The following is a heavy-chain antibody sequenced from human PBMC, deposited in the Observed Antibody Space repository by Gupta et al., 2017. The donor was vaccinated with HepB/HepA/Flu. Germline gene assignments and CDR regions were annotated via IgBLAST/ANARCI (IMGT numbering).Heavy chain of an antibody. CDR2: ISGSGGST. CDR1: TFSSYA. CDR3: AKDLASMVRGVADY. V-gene: IGHV3-23*01. Sequence: TFSSYAMSWVRQAPGKGLEWGSAISGSGGSTYYADSVKGRFTISRDNSKNTLYLQMNSLRAEDTAVYYCAKDLASMVRGVADYWGQGTLVTGSS. D-gene: IGHD3-10*01. J-gene: IGHJ4*02.